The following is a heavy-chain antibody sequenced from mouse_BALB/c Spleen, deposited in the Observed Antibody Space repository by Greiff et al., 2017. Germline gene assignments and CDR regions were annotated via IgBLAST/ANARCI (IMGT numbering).Heavy chain of an antibody. Sequence: EVHLVESGGGLVQPGGSLKLSCAASGFTFSSYGMSWVRQTPDKRLELVATINSNGGSTYYPDSVKGRFTISRDNAKNTLYLQMSSLKSEDTAMYYCARVSRYYGSHFDVWGAGTTVTVSS. CDR1: GFTFSSYG. CDR2: INSNGGST. D-gene: IGHD1-1*01. V-gene: IGHV5-6-3*01. CDR3: ARVSRYYGSHFDV. J-gene: IGHJ1*01.